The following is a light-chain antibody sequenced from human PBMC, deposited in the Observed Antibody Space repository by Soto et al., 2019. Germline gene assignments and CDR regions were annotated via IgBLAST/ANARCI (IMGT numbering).Light chain of an antibody. J-gene: IGKJ4*01. Sequence: DIEMTQSQSSVSASVGDRVTITCRASQGISSWLGWYQQKPGKAPKLLIYDASNLETGVPSRFSGSGAGTDFTSTISSLQPEDIAIYYCQERSRWPRASFGGGTKVDI. V-gene: IGKV1-12*01. CDR3: QERSRWPRAS. CDR2: DAS. CDR1: QGISSW.